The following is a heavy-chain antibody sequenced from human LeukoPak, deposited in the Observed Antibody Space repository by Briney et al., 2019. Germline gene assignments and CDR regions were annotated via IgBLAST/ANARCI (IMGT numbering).Heavy chain of an antibody. D-gene: IGHD1-26*01. Sequence: SETLSLTCTVSGGSISSSSYYWGWIRQPPGKGLEWIGSFYYSGRTYYNPSLKSRVTISVDTSKNQFSLKLSSVTAADTAVYYCASSGSYLTYWGQGTLVTVSS. CDR1: GGSISSSSYY. V-gene: IGHV4-39*07. CDR2: FYYSGRT. J-gene: IGHJ4*02. CDR3: ASSGSYLTY.